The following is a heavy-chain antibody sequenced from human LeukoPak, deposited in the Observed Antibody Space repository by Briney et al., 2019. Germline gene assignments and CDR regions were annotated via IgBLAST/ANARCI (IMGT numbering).Heavy chain of an antibody. J-gene: IGHJ5*02. CDR1: GFTVSSNY. Sequence: GGSLRLSCAASGFTVSSNYMSWVRQAPGKGLEWVSVIYSGGSTYYADSVKGRFTISRDNAKKSLYLEMNNLRAEDTAVYYCATDGAGFDTWGQGVLVTVSS. CDR3: ATDGAGFDT. CDR2: IYSGGST. V-gene: IGHV3-53*01.